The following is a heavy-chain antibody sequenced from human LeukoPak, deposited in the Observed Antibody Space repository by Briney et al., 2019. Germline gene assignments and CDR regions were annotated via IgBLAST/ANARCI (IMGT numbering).Heavy chain of an antibody. Sequence: GGSLRLSCAASGFTFYNYAMTWVRQAPGRVLEWVAAMSANGDTTYYADSVRGRSTISRDNFKNTLYLEMNSLRAEDTAVYYCAKRSTQTTPSNYIYFYMDVWGKGTTVTVS. J-gene: IGHJ6*03. CDR3: AKRSTQTTPSNYIYFYMDV. CDR2: MSANGDTT. V-gene: IGHV3-23*01. D-gene: IGHD4-11*01. CDR1: GFTFYNYA.